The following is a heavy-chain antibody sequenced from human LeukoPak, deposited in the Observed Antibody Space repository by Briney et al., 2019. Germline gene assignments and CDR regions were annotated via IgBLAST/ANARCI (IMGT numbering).Heavy chain of an antibody. D-gene: IGHD1-1*01. CDR3: ARHGWKGGYFDY. Sequence: SETLSLTCTVSGGSISSSSYYWGWIRQPPGKGLEWMGSINYSGSTYHNPSLKSRVTISVDTSKNQFSLKLSSVTAADTAVYYCARHGWKGGYFDYWGQGTLVTVSS. CDR2: INYSGST. V-gene: IGHV4-39*01. J-gene: IGHJ4*02. CDR1: GGSISSSSYY.